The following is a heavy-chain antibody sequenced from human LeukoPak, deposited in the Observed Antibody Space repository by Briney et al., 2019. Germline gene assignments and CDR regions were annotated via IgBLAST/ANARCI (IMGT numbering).Heavy chain of an antibody. CDR2: IYHSGST. Sequence: ETLSLTCTVSGYSISSGYYWGGSRQPPGKGLGWIGSIYHSGSTYYNPSLKSRVTISVDTSKNQFSLKLSSVTAADTAVYYCARVHYYYYMDVWGKGTTVTISS. CDR1: GYSISSGYY. J-gene: IGHJ6*03. CDR3: ARVHYYYYMDV. V-gene: IGHV4-38-2*02.